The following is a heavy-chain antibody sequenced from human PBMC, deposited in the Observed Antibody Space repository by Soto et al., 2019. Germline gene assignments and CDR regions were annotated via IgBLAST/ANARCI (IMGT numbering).Heavy chain of an antibody. Sequence: PSETLSLTCTVSGGSISSSSYYWGWIRHPPGKGLEWIGSIYYSGSTYYNPSLKSRVTISVDTSKNQFSLKLSSVTAADTAVYYCARVGGINGFDPWGQGTLVTVPA. CDR3: ARVGGINGFDP. J-gene: IGHJ5*02. V-gene: IGHV4-39*07. D-gene: IGHD3-16*01. CDR1: GGSISSSSYY. CDR2: IYYSGST.